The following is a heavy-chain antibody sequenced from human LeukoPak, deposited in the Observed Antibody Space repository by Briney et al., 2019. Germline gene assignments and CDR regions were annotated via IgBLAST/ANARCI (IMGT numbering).Heavy chain of an antibody. Sequence: GESLEISCKGSGYSFTSYWIGWGRPLPGKGLGWRGIIYPGDSDTRYSPSFQGQVPISADKSISTAYLQWSSLKASDTAMYYCARRRWVGYSSSEMTFDIWGQGTMVTVSS. CDR2: IYPGDSDT. CDR3: ARRRWVGYSSSEMTFDI. J-gene: IGHJ3*02. D-gene: IGHD6-6*01. CDR1: GYSFTSYW. V-gene: IGHV5-51*01.